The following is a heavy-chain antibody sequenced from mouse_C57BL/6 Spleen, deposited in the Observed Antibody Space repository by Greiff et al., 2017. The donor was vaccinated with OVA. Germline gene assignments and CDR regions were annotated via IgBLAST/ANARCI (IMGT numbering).Heavy chain of an antibody. CDR2: IDPENGDT. D-gene: IGHD1-1*01. CDR3: TGERGSSLFDY. CDR1: GFNIKDDY. J-gene: IGHJ2*01. Sequence: EVKVVESGAELVRPGASVKLSCTASGFNIKDDYMHWVKQRPEQGLEWIGWIDPENGDTEYASKFQGKATITADTSSNTAYLQLSSLTSEDTAVYYCTGERGSSLFDYWGQGTTLTVSS. V-gene: IGHV14-4*01.